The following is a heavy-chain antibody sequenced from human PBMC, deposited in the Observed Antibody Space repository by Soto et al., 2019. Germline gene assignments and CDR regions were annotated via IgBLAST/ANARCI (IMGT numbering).Heavy chain of an antibody. CDR2: ISGSGGST. D-gene: IGHD6-25*01. V-gene: IGHV3-23*01. Sequence: EVQLLESGGGLVQPGGSLRLSCAASGFTFSSYAMSWVRQAPGKGLEWVSAISGSGGSTYYADSVKGRFTISRDNSKNTLYLQMNSLRAEDTAVYYRAKGSSGYGRVYYFDYWGQGTLVTVSS. CDR1: GFTFSSYA. CDR3: AKGSSGYGRVYYFDY. J-gene: IGHJ4*02.